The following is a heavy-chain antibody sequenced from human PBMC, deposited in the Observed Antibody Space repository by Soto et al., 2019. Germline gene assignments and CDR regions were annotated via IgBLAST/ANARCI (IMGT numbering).Heavy chain of an antibody. J-gene: IGHJ4*02. CDR3: ARGQAFWTGYYRMPYYFDY. Sequence: ETLSPTCPVSGASVSSGSYYWSWIRQPPGKGLEYIGYLYYSGSTNYNPSLKSRVTISVDTPKNQFSLKLTSVTAADTAIYYCARGQAFWTGYYRMPYYFDYWGQGTMVTV. CDR1: GASVSSGSYY. CDR2: LYYSGST. V-gene: IGHV4-61*01. D-gene: IGHD3-3*01.